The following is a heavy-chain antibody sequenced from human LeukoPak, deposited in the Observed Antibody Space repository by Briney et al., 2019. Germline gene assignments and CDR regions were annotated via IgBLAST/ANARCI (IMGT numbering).Heavy chain of an antibody. D-gene: IGHD6-19*01. V-gene: IGHV4-59*01. J-gene: IGHJ6*03. CDR1: GGSISSYY. CDR2: IHYSGST. CDR3: ARVLVAGNTGYYMDV. Sequence: PSETLSLTCTVSGGSISSYYWSWIRQPPGAGLECIGYIHYSGSTNYNPSLKSRVTISVDTSKNQFSLKLSSVTAADTAVYYCARVLVAGNTGYYMDVWGKGITVTVSS.